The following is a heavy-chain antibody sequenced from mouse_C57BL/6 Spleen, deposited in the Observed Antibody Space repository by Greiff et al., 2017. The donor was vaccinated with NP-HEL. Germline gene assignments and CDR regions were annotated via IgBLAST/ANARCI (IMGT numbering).Heavy chain of an antibody. J-gene: IGHJ4*01. CDR3: TTSYDYARAMDY. Sequence: DVQLQESGAELVRPGASVNLSCTASGFNIKDDYIHWVKQRPEQGPEWIGWIDPDNGDTEYASKFQGKATITADTSSNTAYLQLSSLTSEDTAVYYCTTSYDYARAMDYWGQGTSVTVSS. CDR2: IDPDNGDT. D-gene: IGHD2-4*01. V-gene: IGHV14-4*01. CDR1: GFNIKDDY.